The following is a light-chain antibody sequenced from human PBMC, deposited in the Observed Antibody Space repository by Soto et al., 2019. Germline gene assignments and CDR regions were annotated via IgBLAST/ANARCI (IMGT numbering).Light chain of an antibody. J-gene: IGKJ4*01. V-gene: IGKV3-11*01. CDR2: DAS. CDR1: QNIANY. Sequence: EIVLTQSPATLSLSPGDSATLSCRASQNIANYLAWYQQKPGQAPRLLIYDASSRASGIPVRFSAYGYGTDFTLTISSLEPEDFAIYYCQQRTNWPPLTFGGGTRVE. CDR3: QQRTNWPPLT.